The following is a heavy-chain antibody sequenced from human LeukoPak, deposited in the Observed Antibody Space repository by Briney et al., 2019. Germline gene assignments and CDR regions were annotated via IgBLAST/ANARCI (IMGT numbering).Heavy chain of an antibody. V-gene: IGHV4-59*01. J-gene: IGHJ4*02. Sequence: SETLSLTCTVSGGSISSYYWSWIRQPPGKGLEWIGFVSYSGSTNYNPSLKSRVTMSLDTSKGQFSLNLTSVTAADAAMYYCARDPGTNWSLWGQGTLVTVSS. CDR2: VSYSGST. CDR1: GGSISSYY. D-gene: IGHD1-20*01. CDR3: ARDPGTNWSL.